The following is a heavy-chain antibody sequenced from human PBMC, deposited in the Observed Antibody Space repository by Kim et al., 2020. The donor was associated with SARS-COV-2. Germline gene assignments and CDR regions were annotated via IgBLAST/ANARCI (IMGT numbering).Heavy chain of an antibody. CDR2: IWYDGSEK. Sequence: GGSLRLSCATSGFIFRSYGMYWVCQAPGKGLEWVATIWYDGSEKYHRDSVQGRFTISRDNSKNTLYLQMNSLRGEDTAIYYCARDTGGSGSMDVWGQGTTVTVSS. J-gene: IGHJ6*02. CDR3: ARDTGGSGSMDV. V-gene: IGHV3-33*01. D-gene: IGHD3-10*01. CDR1: GFIFRSYG.